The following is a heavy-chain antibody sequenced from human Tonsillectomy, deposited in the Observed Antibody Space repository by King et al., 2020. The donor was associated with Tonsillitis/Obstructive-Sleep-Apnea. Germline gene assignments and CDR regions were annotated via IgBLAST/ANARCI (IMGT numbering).Heavy chain of an antibody. CDR1: GFTFGDYA. J-gene: IGHJ4*02. V-gene: IGHV3-49*04. Sequence: VQLVESGGGLVQPGRSLRLSCTASGFTFGDYAMNWVRQAPGKGREWVGFIRSEAYGGTTEYAASVKGRFTISRDDSKTIAYLQRDSLKTEDTAVYYCTRGNHGFDYWGQGTLVTVSS. D-gene: IGHD1-14*01. CDR2: IRSEAYGGTT. CDR3: TRGNHGFDY.